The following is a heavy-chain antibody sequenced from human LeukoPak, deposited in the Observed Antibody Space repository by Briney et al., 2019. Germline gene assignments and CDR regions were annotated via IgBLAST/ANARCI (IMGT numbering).Heavy chain of an antibody. CDR2: IYTSGST. D-gene: IGHD4-23*01. CDR3: AREGHTLTTVGA. CDR1: GGSISSGSYY. Sequence: SETLSLTCTVSGGSISSGSYYWIWIRQPAGKGLEWIGRIYTSGSTNYNPSLKSRVTISVDTSKNQFSLKLSSVTAADTAVYYCAREGHTLTTVGAWGQGTLVTVSS. V-gene: IGHV4-61*02. J-gene: IGHJ5*02.